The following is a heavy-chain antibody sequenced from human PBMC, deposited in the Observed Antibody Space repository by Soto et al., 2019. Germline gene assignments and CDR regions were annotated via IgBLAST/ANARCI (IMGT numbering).Heavy chain of an antibody. Sequence: EVQLVESGGGLVKPGGSLRLSCAASGFTFSNAWMNWVRQAPGKRLEWVGRIKSKTDGGTTDYAAPVKGRFTISRDDSKNTLYLQMNSLKTEDTAVYYCTTDIVATITGYYYYGMDVWGQGTTVTVSS. J-gene: IGHJ6*02. CDR3: TTDIVATITGYYYYGMDV. D-gene: IGHD5-12*01. CDR1: GFTFSNAW. CDR2: IKSKTDGGTT. V-gene: IGHV3-15*07.